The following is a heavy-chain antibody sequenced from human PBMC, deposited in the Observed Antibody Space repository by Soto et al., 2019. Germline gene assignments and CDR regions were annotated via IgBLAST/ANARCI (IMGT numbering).Heavy chain of an antibody. D-gene: IGHD6-25*01. CDR2: ISGSGGST. CDR3: ADKASGWDRKVVDATTEYFQH. J-gene: IGHJ1*01. CDR1: GFTFISYA. V-gene: IGHV3-23*01. Sequence: EVQLLESGGGLVQPGGSLRLSCAASGFTFISYAMSWVRQAPGKGLEWVSAISGSGGSTYYADSVNGRFTIYRDNTKNTRYLQMKSLRAEDTAVDYCADKASGWDRKVVDATTEYFQHWGQGTLVTVSS.